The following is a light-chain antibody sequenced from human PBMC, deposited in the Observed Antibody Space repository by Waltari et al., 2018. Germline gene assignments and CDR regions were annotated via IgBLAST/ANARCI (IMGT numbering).Light chain of an antibody. CDR2: WAS. Sequence: DIVMTPSPDSLAVALGDGATINCKSTQSVLYHSIPKAYVAWYQHKPGQSPKLLIYWASTRDSGVPDRFSGSGSGTDFTLNISSLQAEDVAVYYCQQYYTIPPTFGQGTKVEIK. CDR1: QSVLYHSIPKAY. V-gene: IGKV4-1*01. CDR3: QQYYTIPPT. J-gene: IGKJ1*01.